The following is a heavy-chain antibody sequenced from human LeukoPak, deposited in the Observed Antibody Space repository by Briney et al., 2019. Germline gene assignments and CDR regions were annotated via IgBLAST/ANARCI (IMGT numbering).Heavy chain of an antibody. D-gene: IGHD5-18*01. CDR1: GVSFSGYY. V-gene: IGHV4-34*01. CDR3: ALSYGLFDY. Sequence: SETLSLTCAVYGVSFSGYYWSWIRQPPGKGLEWIGEINHSGSTNYNPSLKSRVTISVDTSKNQFSLKLSSVTAADTAVYYCALSYGLFDYWGQGTLVTVSS. CDR2: INHSGST. J-gene: IGHJ4*02.